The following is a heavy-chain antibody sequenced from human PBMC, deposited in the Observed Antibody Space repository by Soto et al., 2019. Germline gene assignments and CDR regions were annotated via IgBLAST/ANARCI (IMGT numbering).Heavy chain of an antibody. CDR1: GYSFTGYY. V-gene: IGHV1-2*02. CDR3: ARVRSSLASNGGNHVMDV. D-gene: IGHD6-6*01. CDR2: INPNNGGT. J-gene: IGHJ6*02. Sequence: QVQLVQSGPEVKKPGASVKVSCKASGYSFTGYYVHWVRQAPGQGLEWMGWINPNNGGTNYAQKFQGRITLTRDTSTSTAYIDLIRLTSDDTAVYYCARVRSSLASNGGNHVMDVWGQGTTVTVSS.